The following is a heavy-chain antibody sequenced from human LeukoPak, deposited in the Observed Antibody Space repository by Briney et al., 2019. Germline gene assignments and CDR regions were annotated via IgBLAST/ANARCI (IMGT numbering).Heavy chain of an antibody. CDR1: GYTFTVYY. CDR2: INPNSGGT. V-gene: IGHV1-2*04. D-gene: IGHD6-13*01. J-gene: IGHJ2*01. CDR3: ARGRYSSSWYDYWYFDL. Sequence: GASVKVSCTASGYTFTVYYMHWVRQAPGQGLEWMGWINPNSGGTNYAQKFQGWVTMTRDTSISTAYMELSRLRSDDTAVYYCARGRYSSSWYDYWYFDLWGRGTLVTVSS.